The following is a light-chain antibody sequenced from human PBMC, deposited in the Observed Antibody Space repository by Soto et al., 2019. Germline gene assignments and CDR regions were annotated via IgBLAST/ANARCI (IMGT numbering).Light chain of an antibody. J-gene: IGKJ2*01. Sequence: DIVMTQSPLSLPVSLGEPASISCRSSQSLLHSNGYSFLEWYLQKPGQSPQLLVNLGSNRASGVPDRFSGSASGTDFTLKISRVEAEDVGVYYCMQALQTPYTFRQGTKLEIK. V-gene: IGKV2-28*01. CDR1: QSLLHSNGYSF. CDR3: MQALQTPYT. CDR2: LGS.